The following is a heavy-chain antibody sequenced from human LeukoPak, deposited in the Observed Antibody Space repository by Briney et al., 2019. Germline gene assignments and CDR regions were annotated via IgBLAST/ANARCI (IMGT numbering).Heavy chain of an antibody. CDR3: AKDHFLTVVSRYADYFQH. CDR1: GFTFSSYA. CDR2: ISGTGGSST. Sequence: GGSLRLSCAASGFTFSSYAMNWVRQAPGKGLECVSGISGTGGSSTYYADSVKGRFTISGDNSKNTLYLQMNSLRAEDTAVYYCAKDHFLTVVSRYADYFQHWGQGTLVTVSS. V-gene: IGHV3-23*01. D-gene: IGHD2/OR15-2a*01. J-gene: IGHJ1*01.